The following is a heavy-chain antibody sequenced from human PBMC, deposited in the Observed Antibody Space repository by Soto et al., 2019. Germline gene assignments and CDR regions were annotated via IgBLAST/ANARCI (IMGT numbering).Heavy chain of an antibody. CDR3: TRWNYAMDV. Sequence: TGGSLRLSCAASGLTFNNYWMTWVRQSPGKGLEWVANINKDGSDRNYVDSVKGRFSISRDNAKNSLYLQMNSLRVEDTAMYYCTRWNYAMDVWGQGTTVTVYS. V-gene: IGHV3-7*03. CDR1: GLTFNNYW. J-gene: IGHJ6*02. CDR2: INKDGSDR.